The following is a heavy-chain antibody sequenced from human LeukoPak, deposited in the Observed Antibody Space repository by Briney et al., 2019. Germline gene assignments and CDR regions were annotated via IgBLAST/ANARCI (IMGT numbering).Heavy chain of an antibody. Sequence: GGSLRLSCAASGFTFSSYGMHWVRQAPGKGLEWVSFIYSGGNTHYSDSVKGRFTISRDNSKNTLYLQMNSLRADDTAVYYCARRAGEYSHPYDYWGQGTLVTVSS. CDR2: IYSGGNT. D-gene: IGHD4-17*01. V-gene: IGHV3-53*01. CDR1: GFTFSSYG. J-gene: IGHJ4*02. CDR3: ARRAGEYSHPYDY.